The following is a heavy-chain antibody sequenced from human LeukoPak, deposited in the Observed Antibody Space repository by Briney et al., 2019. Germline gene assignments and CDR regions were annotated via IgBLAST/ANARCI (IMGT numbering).Heavy chain of an antibody. V-gene: IGHV3-7*01. D-gene: IGHD3-22*01. CDR1: GFTFSSYW. Sequence: GGSLRLCCAASGFTFSSYWMSWVRQAPGKGLEWVANIKQEGSEKYYVVSEKGRYTISRDNANNSLYLQMNSQRAEDAGVYYCARRYDSSGYEAVDIWGQGTMVTVSS. J-gene: IGHJ3*02. CDR3: ARRYDSSGYEAVDI. CDR2: IKQEGSEK.